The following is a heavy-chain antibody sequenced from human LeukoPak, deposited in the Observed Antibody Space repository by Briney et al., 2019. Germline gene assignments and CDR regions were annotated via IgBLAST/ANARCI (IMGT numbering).Heavy chain of an antibody. V-gene: IGHV1-2*06. CDR2: INPNSGGT. CDR1: GYTFTGYY. J-gene: IGHJ4*02. D-gene: IGHD6-19*01. CDR3: ASDQAGWYFFDY. Sequence: GASVKVSCKASGYTFTGYYMHWVRQAPGQGLEWMGRINPNSGGTNYAQKFQGRVTMTRDTSISTAYMELSRLRSDDTAVYYSASDQAGWYFFDYWGQGTLVTVSS.